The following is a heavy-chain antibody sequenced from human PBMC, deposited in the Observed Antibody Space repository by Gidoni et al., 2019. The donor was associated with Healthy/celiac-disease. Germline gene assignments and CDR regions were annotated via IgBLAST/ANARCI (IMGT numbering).Heavy chain of an antibody. CDR3: AKTKYYYDSSGIDY. V-gene: IGHV3-23*01. D-gene: IGHD3-22*01. CDR1: GSTFSSYA. Sequence: EVQLLESGGGLVQPGGSLRLSCAASGSTFSSYAMSWVRQAPGKGLEWVSAISGSGGSTYYADSVKGRFTISRDNSKNTLYLQMNSLRAEDTAVYYCAKTKYYYDSSGIDYWGQGTLVTVSS. CDR2: ISGSGGST. J-gene: IGHJ4*02.